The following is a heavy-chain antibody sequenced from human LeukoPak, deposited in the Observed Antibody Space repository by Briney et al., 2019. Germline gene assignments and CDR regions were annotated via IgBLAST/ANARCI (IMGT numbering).Heavy chain of an antibody. V-gene: IGHV1-46*01. CDR3: GRVTLYAFDI. CDR1: GYTFTSYD. CDR2: INPSGDST. J-gene: IGHJ3*02. Sequence: GASVKVSCKASGYTFTSYDMHWVRQAPGQGLEWMGIINPSGDSTSYAQKFQGRVTMTRDTSTSTVYMELSSLRSEDTAVYYCGRVTLYAFDIWGQGTMVTVSS. D-gene: IGHD4-23*01.